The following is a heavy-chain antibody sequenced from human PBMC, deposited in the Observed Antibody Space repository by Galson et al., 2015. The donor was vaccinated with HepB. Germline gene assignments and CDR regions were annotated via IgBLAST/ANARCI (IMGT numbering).Heavy chain of an antibody. CDR2: INQDGSEK. D-gene: IGHD3-3*01. J-gene: IGHJ5*02. CDR3: ARDARHRPILFDP. V-gene: IGHV3-7*03. CDR1: HLVLGDYW. Sequence: SLRLSCADSHLVLGDYWMSWVRQAPGKGLEWVACINQDGSEKNYVDSVKDRFTISRDNAKNSLFLQMNTLTVEDTAVYYCARDARHRPILFDPWGQGTLVTVSS.